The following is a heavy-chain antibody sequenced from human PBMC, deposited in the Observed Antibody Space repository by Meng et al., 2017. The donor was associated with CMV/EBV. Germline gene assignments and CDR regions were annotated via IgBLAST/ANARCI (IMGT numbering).Heavy chain of an antibody. CDR3: ARGNWNYDY. CDR2: MYHSGST. J-gene: IGHJ4*02. D-gene: IGHD1-1*01. Sequence: SETLSLTRSVSGGSISSYYWSWIRQPPGKGLEWIGYMYHSGSTNYNPSLKNRVTISVDTSKNQFSLKLSSVTAADTAVYYCARGNWNYDYWGQGTLVTVSS. CDR1: GGSISSYY. V-gene: IGHV4-59*01.